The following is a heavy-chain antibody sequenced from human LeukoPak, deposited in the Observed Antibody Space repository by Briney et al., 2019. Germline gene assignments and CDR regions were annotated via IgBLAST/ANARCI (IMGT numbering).Heavy chain of an antibody. Sequence: SETLSLTCAVYGGSFSGYYWSWIRQPPGKGLEWIGEINHSGSTIYNPSLKSRVTISVDTSKNQFSLKLSSVTAADTAVYYCAKRHHWGPAGTGKPGWFEPWGQGTLVTGPS. J-gene: IGHJ5*02. V-gene: IGHV4-34*01. D-gene: IGHD3-10*01. CDR3: AKRHHWGPAGTGKPGWFEP. CDR2: INHSGST. CDR1: GGSFSGYY.